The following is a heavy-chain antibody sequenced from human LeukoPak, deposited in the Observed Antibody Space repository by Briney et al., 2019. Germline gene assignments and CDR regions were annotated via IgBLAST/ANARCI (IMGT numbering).Heavy chain of an antibody. CDR3: ARQGTTSPQHYFYYYGMDV. V-gene: IGHV4-39*01. Sequence: SETLSLTCTVSGGSISISNYYWGWIRQPPGRGLEWFGSIYYSGSTYYNPSLKSRVTISVDTSKNRFSLKLSSVTAADTAVYYCARQGTTSPQHYFYYYGMDVWGQGTTVTVSS. CDR1: GGSISISNYY. D-gene: IGHD2-2*01. CDR2: IYYSGST. J-gene: IGHJ6*02.